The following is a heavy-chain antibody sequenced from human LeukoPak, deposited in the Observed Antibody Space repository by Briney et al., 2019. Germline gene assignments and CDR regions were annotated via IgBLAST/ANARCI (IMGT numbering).Heavy chain of an antibody. CDR3: ASSRITMIVVVIPEYYFDY. CDR2: IIPIFGTA. J-gene: IGHJ4*02. D-gene: IGHD3-22*01. CDR1: GYTFTGYY. Sequence: AASVKVSCKASGYTFTGYYMHWVRQAPGQGLEWMGGIIPIFGTANYAQKFQGRVTITADESTSTAYMELSSLRSEDTAVYYCASSRITMIVVVIPEYYFDYWGQGTLVTVSS. V-gene: IGHV1-69*13.